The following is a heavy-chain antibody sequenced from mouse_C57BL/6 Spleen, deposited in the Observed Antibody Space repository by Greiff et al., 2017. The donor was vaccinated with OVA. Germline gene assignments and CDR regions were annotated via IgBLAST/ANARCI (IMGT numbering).Heavy chain of an antibody. Sequence: ESGPGLVKPSQSLSLTCSVTGYSITSGYYWNWIRQFPGNKLEWMGYISYDGSNNYNPSLKNRISITRDTSKNQFFLKLNSVTTEDTATYYCAREERASRNYAVDYWGQGTSVTVSS. V-gene: IGHV3-6*01. D-gene: IGHD6-1*01. CDR3: AREERASRNYAVDY. CDR1: GYSITSGYY. J-gene: IGHJ4*01. CDR2: ISYDGSN.